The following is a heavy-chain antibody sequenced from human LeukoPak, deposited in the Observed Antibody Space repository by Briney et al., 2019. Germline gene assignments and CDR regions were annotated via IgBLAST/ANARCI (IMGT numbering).Heavy chain of an antibody. D-gene: IGHD2-2*01. J-gene: IGHJ4*02. CDR3: ARRGYCSSTSCLGLIDY. Sequence: SETLSLTCTVSGGSVSSGSYYWSWIRQPPGKGLGWIGYIYYSGSTNYNPSLKSRVTISVDTSKNQFSLKLSSVTAADTAVYYCARRGYCSSTSCLGLIDYWGQGTLVTVSS. V-gene: IGHV4-61*01. CDR1: GGSVSSGSYY. CDR2: IYYSGST.